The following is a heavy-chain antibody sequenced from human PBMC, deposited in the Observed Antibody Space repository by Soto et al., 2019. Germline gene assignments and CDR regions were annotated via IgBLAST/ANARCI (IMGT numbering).Heavy chain of an antibody. D-gene: IGHD3-16*01. V-gene: IGHV4-31*03. CDR1: GGSISSVNFY. Sequence: QVQLQESGPGLVKPSQTLSLTCTVSGGSISSVNFYWSWIHQHPGKGLEWIGYIYYSGSTYYNPSLKSRVTISVDTSKNQFSLKLNSVTVADTAVYYCAREGGDGVDYWGQGTLVTVSS. CDR2: IYYSGST. CDR3: AREGGDGVDY. J-gene: IGHJ4*02.